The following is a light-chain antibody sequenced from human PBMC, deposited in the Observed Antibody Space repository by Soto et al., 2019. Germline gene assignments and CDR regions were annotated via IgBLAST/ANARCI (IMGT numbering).Light chain of an antibody. J-gene: IGLJ1*01. CDR3: SAYTVSRTYV. CDR2: NVY. CDR1: SSDVGAYNF. V-gene: IGLV2-14*03. Sequence: QSALTQPASVSGSPGQSITIFCTGTSSDVGAYNFVSWHQQHPGKAPKLIIYNVYDRPSGISYRFSGSKSGNTASLTISGLQGEDEADYYCSAYTVSRTYVFGTGTKVTVL.